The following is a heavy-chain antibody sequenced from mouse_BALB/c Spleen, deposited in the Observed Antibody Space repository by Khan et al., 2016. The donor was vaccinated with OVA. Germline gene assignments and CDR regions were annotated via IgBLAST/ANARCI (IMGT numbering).Heavy chain of an antibody. CDR3: AEGASYWYFDV. CDR1: GYTFTNYG. V-gene: IGHV9-1*02. Sequence: QIQLVQSGPELKKPGETVKISCKASGYTFTNYGMNWVKQAPGKGLKWMGRINTYTGEPTYTDDFKGRFAFSLETSASTAYLQINNLKNEDMATYFCAEGASYWYFDVWGAGTTVTVSS. CDR2: INTYTGEP. J-gene: IGHJ1*01.